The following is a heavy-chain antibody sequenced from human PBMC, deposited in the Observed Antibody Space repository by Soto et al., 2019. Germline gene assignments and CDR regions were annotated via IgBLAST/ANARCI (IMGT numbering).Heavy chain of an antibody. CDR2: IRYSEST. CDR1: GDTISSGCYY. V-gene: IGHV4-31*03. CDR3: ARGRRYSSSWYSDY. J-gene: IGHJ4*02. D-gene: IGHD6-13*01. Sequence: TSETLSLTCTVSGDTISSGCYYWTWLRQHPGKGLEWIGYIRYSESTYYNPSLKSRVIISIDTSKNQFSLKLSSVTAADTAVYYCARGRRYSSSWYSDYWGQGTLVTVSS.